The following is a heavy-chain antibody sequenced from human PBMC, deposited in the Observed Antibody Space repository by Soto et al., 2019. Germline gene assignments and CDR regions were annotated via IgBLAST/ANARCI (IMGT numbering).Heavy chain of an antibody. CDR2: INHSGST. D-gene: IGHD3-10*01. J-gene: IGHJ3*02. V-gene: IGHV4-34*01. CDR3: ARGVTMARGVQNFSFDI. Sequence: SETLSLTCAVYGGSFSGYYWSWIRQPPGKGLEWIGEINHSGSTNYNPSLKSRVTISVDTSKNQFSLKLSSVTAADTAVYYCARGVTMARGVQNFSFDIWGQGTMVTVSS. CDR1: GGSFSGYY.